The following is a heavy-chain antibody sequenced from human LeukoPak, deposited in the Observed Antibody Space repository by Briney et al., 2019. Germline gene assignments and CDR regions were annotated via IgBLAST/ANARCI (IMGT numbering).Heavy chain of an antibody. D-gene: IGHD3-3*01. CDR2: ISNSSSTI. CDR1: GFTFSSYS. CDR3: ASYTI. J-gene: IGHJ4*02. V-gene: IGHV3-48*01. Sequence: GGSLRLSCAASGFTFSSYSMNWVRQAPGKGLEWVSYISNSSSTIYYADSVKGRFTISRDNAKNSLYLQMNSLRAEDTAVYYCASYTIWGQGTLVTVSS.